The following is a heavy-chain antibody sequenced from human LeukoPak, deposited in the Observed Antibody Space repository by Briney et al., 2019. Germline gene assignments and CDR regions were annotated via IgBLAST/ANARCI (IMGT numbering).Heavy chain of an antibody. J-gene: IGHJ4*02. D-gene: IGHD3-3*01. CDR2: INHSGST. CDR1: GGSFSGYY. V-gene: IGHV4-34*01. Sequence: SETLSLTCAVYGGSFSGYYWSWIRQPLGKGLEWIGEINHSGSTNYNPSLKSRVTISVDTSKNQFSLKLSSVTAADTAVYYCARMTTYYDFWSGYYTGGGRNYFDYWGQGTLVTVSS. CDR3: ARMTTYYDFWSGYYTGGGRNYFDY.